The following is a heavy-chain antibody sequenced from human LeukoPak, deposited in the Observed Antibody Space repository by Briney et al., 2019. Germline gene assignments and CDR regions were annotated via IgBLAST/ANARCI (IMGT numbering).Heavy chain of an antibody. D-gene: IGHD5-24*01. J-gene: IGHJ3*02. CDR3: ARIRDGYNDAYDI. V-gene: IGHV1-46*01. Sequence: GASVKVSCKASGHTFTNSYIHWVRQAPGQGFQWMGLINPGGGNTNYAQNFQGRLTMTRDTSTTTVYMELSGLRSEDTAIYYCARIRDGYNDAYDIWGQGTVVTVPS. CDR2: INPGGGNT. CDR1: GHTFTNSY.